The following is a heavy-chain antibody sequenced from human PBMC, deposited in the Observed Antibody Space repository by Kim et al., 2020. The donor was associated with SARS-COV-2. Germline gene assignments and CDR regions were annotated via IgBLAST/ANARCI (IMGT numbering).Heavy chain of an antibody. J-gene: IGHJ4*02. V-gene: IGHV3-9*01. D-gene: IGHD3-10*01. CDR1: GFTFDDYA. Sequence: GGSLRLSCAASGFTFDDYAMHWVRQAPGKGLEWVSGISWNSGSIGYADSVKGRFTISRDNAKNSLYLQMNSLRAEDTALYYCAKDRGVYYYGSGSSFDYWGQGTLVTVSS. CDR3: AKDRGVYYYGSGSSFDY. CDR2: ISWNSGSI.